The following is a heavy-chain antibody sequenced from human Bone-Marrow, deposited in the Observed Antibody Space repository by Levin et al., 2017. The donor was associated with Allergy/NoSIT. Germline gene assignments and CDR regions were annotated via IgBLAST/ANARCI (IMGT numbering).Heavy chain of an antibody. CDR2: ISGSGGST. J-gene: IGHJ6*02. V-gene: IGHV3-23*01. Sequence: GGSLRLSCEASAFTFTTYAMSWVRQAPGKGLEWVSGISGSGGSTYYADSVKGRFTISRDNSKNTLYLQMNSLRAEDTAVYHCAKCQATDFWSGYYTGYYNYYVMDVWGQGTTVTVSS. D-gene: IGHD3-3*01. CDR3: AKCQATDFWSGYYTGYYNYYVMDV. CDR1: AFTFTTYA.